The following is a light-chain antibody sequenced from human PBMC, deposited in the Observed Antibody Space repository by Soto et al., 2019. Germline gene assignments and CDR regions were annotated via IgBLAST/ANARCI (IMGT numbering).Light chain of an antibody. CDR2: DAS. J-gene: IGKJ3*01. V-gene: IGKV1-33*01. CDR1: QDITNY. Sequence: DIQMTQSPSSLSASVGDRVTITCQASQDITNYLNWYQQKPGKAPKLLMYDASNLQTGVPSRFSGSGSGTHFTFTISSLQPEDIATYYCQQYDNLRFTFGHGTKVDIK. CDR3: QQYDNLRFT.